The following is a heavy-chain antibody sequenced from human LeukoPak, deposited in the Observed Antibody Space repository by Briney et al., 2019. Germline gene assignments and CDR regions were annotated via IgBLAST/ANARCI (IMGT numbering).Heavy chain of an antibody. CDR2: ISGSGSSM. V-gene: IGHV3-48*04. CDR3: ARLDGYPFQGMDV. Sequence: GGSLRLSCAASGFTFSSYWMSWVRQAPGKGLEWVSKISGSGSSMYYADSVKGRFTISRDNAKNSLYLQMNSLRAEDTAVYYCARLDGYPFQGMDVWGQGTTVTVSS. D-gene: IGHD5-24*01. J-gene: IGHJ6*02. CDR1: GFTFSSYW.